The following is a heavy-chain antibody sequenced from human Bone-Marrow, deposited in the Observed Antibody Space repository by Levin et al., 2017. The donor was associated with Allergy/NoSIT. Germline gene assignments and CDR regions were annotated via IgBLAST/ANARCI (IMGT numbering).Heavy chain of an antibody. CDR1: GYTFTGYY. CDR3: ARISPRVRGVINDY. V-gene: IGHV1-2*02. CDR2: INPNSGGT. J-gene: IGHJ4*02. Sequence: ASVKVSCKASGYTFTGYYMHWVRQAPGQGLEWMGWINPNSGGTNYAQKFQGRVTMTRDTSISTAYMELSRLRSDDTAVYYCARISPRVRGVINDYWGQGTLVTVSS. D-gene: IGHD3-10*01.